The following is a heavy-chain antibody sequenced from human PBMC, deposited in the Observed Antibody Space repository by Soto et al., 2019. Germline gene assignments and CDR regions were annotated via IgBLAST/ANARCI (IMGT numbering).Heavy chain of an antibody. CDR2: IWYDGSNK. J-gene: IGHJ6*02. CDR1: GFTFSSYG. CDR3: ARDDMGRGYWDYYGMDV. Sequence: QVQLVESGGGVVQPGRSLRLSCAASGFTFSSYGMHWVRQAPGKGLEWVAVIWYDGSNKYYADSVKGRFTISRDNSKNTLYLQMNSLRAEDTAVYYCARDDMGRGYWDYYGMDVWGQGTTVTVSS. V-gene: IGHV3-33*01. D-gene: IGHD5-12*01.